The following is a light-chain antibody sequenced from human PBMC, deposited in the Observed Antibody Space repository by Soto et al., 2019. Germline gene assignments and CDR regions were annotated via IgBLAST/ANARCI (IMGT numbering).Light chain of an antibody. CDR2: DVS. J-gene: IGLJ2*01. Sequence: QPASVSGSPGQSITISCTGTSSDVGGYNYVSWYQQHPGKAPKLMIYDVSNRPSGVSNRFSGSKSGNTASLTISGLQAEDEADYYCSSYTSSSTLYVVFGGGTKLTVL. V-gene: IGLV2-14*01. CDR3: SSYTSSSTLYVV. CDR1: SSDVGGYNY.